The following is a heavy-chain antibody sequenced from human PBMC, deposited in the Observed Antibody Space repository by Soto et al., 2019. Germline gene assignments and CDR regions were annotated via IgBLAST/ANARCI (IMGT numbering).Heavy chain of an antibody. CDR2: ISYDGSNK. Sequence: GGSLRLSCAASGFTFSSYAMHWVRQAPGKGLEWVAVISYDGSNKYYADSVKGRFTISRDNSKNTLYLQMNSLRAEDTAVYYAVTEWFDPWGQGTLVTVSS. CDR3: VTEWFDP. D-gene: IGHD3-16*01. CDR1: GFTFSSYA. V-gene: IGHV3-30-3*01. J-gene: IGHJ5*02.